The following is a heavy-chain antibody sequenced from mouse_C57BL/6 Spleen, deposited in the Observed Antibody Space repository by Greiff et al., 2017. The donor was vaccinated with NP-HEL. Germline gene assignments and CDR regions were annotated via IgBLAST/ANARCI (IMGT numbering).Heavy chain of an antibody. CDR3: ANRGGGMDY. J-gene: IGHJ4*01. Sequence: VQLQQSGPELVKPGASVKISCKASGYTFTDYYMNWVKQSHGKSLEWIGDINPNNGGTSYNQKFKGKATLTVDKSSSTAYMELRSLTSEDSAVYYSANRGGGMDYRGQGTSVTVSS. CDR1: GYTFTDYY. V-gene: IGHV1-26*01. CDR2: INPNNGGT.